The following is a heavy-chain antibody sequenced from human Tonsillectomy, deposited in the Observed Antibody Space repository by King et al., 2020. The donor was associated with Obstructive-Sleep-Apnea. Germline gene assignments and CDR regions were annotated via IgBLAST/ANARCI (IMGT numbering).Heavy chain of an antibody. CDR3: ARVGLTYYYDMDV. J-gene: IGHJ6*02. Sequence: VQLVESGGGLVQPGGSLRLSCAASGFTFSSYSMNWVRQAPGMGLEWISYISSSSSTIYYADSVKGRFTISRDNAKNSLYLQMNSLRAEDTAVYYCARVGLTYYYDMDVWGQGTTVTISS. CDR1: GFTFSSYS. V-gene: IGHV3-48*04. CDR2: ISSSSSTI.